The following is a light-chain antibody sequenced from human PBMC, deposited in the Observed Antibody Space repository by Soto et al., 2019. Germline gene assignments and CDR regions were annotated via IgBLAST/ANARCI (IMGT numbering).Light chain of an antibody. CDR1: QSISNNY. Sequence: PGERATLSCRTSQSISNNYLAWYQQKPGQAPRLLIYGASRRAIGIPDRFSGSGSGTDFILTISRLEPEDFAVYYCQQRHMWPITFGQGTRLEIK. J-gene: IGKJ5*01. V-gene: IGKV3D-20*02. CDR2: GAS. CDR3: QQRHMWPIT.